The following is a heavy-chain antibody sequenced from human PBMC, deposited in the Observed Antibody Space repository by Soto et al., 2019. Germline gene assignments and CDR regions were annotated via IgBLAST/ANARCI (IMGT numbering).Heavy chain of an antibody. CDR1: GFTFDDYT. CDR3: AKGLGMAYYYGMDV. J-gene: IGHJ6*02. CDR2: ISWDGGST. V-gene: IGHV3-43*01. Sequence: GGSLRHSWAASGFTFDDYTMHWVRQAPGKGLEWVSLISWDGGSTYYADSVKGRFTISRDNSKNSLYLQMNSLRTEDTALYYCAKGLGMAYYYGMDVWGQGTTVTVSS. D-gene: IGHD7-27*01.